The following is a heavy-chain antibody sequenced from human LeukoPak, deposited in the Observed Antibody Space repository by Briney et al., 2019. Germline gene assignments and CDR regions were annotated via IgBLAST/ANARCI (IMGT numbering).Heavy chain of an antibody. CDR1: GFTFHSFG. CDR2: MSYDGSIK. J-gene: IGHJ4*02. V-gene: IGHV3-33*01. CDR3: ARDGLSSSSWYVVFPVDKRMFDY. D-gene: IGHD6-13*01. Sequence: GGSVRLSCAASGFTFHSFGMHWLRQAPGKGLEWVAVMSYDGSIKYYADTVKGRFTISRDNSKSTRYLQMNSLRAEDTAVYYCARDGLSSSSWYVVFPVDKRMFDYWGQGTLVTVSS.